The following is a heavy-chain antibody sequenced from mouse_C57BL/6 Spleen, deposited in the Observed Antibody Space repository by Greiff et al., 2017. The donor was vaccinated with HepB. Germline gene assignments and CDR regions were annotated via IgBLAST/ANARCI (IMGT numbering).Heavy chain of an antibody. V-gene: IGHV8-12*01. Sequence: QVTLKESGPGILQSSQTLSLTCSFSGFSLSTSGMGVSWIRQPSGKGLEWLAHIYWDDDKRYNPSLKSRLTLSKDTSRNQVFLKLTSVDTAETATYYCARLYDGSSYGLLDAMDDWGQGTSVTVSS. CDR3: ARLYDGSSYGLLDAMDD. D-gene: IGHD1-1*01. CDR2: IYWDDDK. CDR1: GFSLSTSGMG. J-gene: IGHJ4*01.